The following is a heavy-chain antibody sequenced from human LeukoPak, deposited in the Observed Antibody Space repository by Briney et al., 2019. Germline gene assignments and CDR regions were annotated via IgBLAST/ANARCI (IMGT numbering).Heavy chain of an antibody. CDR1: GYTFTGYY. CDR3: ARGPRDYGGNSLGGDWFDP. Sequence: GASVKVSCKASGYTFTGYYMHWVRQAPGQGLEWMGWINPNSGGTNYAQKFQGRVTMTGDTSISTAYMELSRLRSDDTAVYYCARGPRDYGGNSLGGDWFDPWGQGTLVTVSS. J-gene: IGHJ5*02. V-gene: IGHV1-2*02. CDR2: INPNSGGT. D-gene: IGHD4-23*01.